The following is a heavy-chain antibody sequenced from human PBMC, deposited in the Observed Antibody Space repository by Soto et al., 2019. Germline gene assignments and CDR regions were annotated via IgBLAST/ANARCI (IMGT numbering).Heavy chain of an antibody. CDR2: IYHTGNT. CDR1: GGSINSGGYS. Sequence: QLQLQESGSGLVKPSQTLSLTCTVSGGSINSGGYSWIWIRQPPGKGLEWIGYIYHTGNTFYNPSLQSRVTIPVDQSKNQFSLSLGSVTAADTAMSYCASVERTLSTPFAYGMDVWGQGTTVTVSS. J-gene: IGHJ6*02. CDR3: ASVERTLSTPFAYGMDV. V-gene: IGHV4-30-2*01. D-gene: IGHD2-2*01.